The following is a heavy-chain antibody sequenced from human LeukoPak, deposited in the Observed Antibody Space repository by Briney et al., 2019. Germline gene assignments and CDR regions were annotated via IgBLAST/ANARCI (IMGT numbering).Heavy chain of an antibody. CDR3: ARDGRGSYPIYYFDY. V-gene: IGHV3-64*01. CDR2: ISSNGGST. CDR1: GFTFSSYA. J-gene: IGHJ4*02. D-gene: IGHD1-26*01. Sequence: QPGGSLRLSCAASGFTFSSYAMHWVRQAPGKGLEYVSAISSNGGSTYYANSVKGRFTISRDNSKNTLYLQMGSLRAEDMAVYYCARDGRGSYPIYYFDYWGQGTLVTVSS.